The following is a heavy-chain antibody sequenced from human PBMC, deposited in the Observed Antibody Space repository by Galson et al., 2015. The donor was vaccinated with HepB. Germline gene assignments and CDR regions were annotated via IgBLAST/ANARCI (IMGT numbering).Heavy chain of an antibody. CDR1: GFTFTNAW. CDR2: VKSKTDGGTT. J-gene: IGHJ4*01. D-gene: IGHD3-22*01. V-gene: IGHV3-15*01. Sequence: SLRLSCAASGFTFTNAWMNWVRQTPGKGLEWVGRVKSKTDGGTTDYAAPVKDRFTISRDDLKSTLYLQMNSLKTKDTAVYYCTTRGNYYDSSFFDYWGHGTLVTVSS. CDR3: TTRGNYYDSSFFDY.